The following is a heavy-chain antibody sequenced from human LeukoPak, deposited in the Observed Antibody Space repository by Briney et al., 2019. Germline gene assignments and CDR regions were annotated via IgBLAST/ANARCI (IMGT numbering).Heavy chain of an antibody. CDR3: ARGRPGYYYGSGSYYELDY. V-gene: IGHV4-59*12. J-gene: IGHJ4*02. CDR1: GGSISSYY. Sequence: SETLSLTCTVSGGSISSYYWSWIRQPPGKGLEWIGYIYYSGSTNYNPSLKSRVTISVDTSKNQFSLKLSSVTAADTAVYYCARGRPGYYYGSGSYYELDYWGQGTLVTVSS. D-gene: IGHD3-10*01. CDR2: IYYSGST.